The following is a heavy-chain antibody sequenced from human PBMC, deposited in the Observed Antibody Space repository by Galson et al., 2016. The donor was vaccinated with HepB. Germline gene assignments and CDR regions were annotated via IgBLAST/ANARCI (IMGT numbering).Heavy chain of an antibody. Sequence: SETLSLTCNVSGGSISGYYWSWIRQTPGKTLEWIAYIHHSGTTTYNPYLKSRVSISIDTSKNQCFLTVRSLTAADTAVYYCARARGAFMAPDAFDIWGQGTMVTVSS. J-gene: IGHJ3*02. CDR3: ARARGAFMAPDAFDI. CDR1: GGSISGYY. V-gene: IGHV4-59*01. D-gene: IGHD3-10*01. CDR2: IHHSGTT.